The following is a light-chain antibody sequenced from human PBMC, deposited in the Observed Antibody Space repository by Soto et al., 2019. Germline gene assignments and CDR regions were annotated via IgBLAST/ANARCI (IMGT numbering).Light chain of an antibody. CDR2: AAS. Sequence: DIQMTQSPSSLSASVGARVTITCRASQGISNYLAWYQQKPGKVPKLLIYAASSLQSGVPSRFSGSGSGTDVTLTISSLQPEDGATYYCQKYNSGPRTFGQGTKVAIK. CDR3: QKYNSGPRT. V-gene: IGKV1-27*01. CDR1: QGISNY. J-gene: IGKJ1*01.